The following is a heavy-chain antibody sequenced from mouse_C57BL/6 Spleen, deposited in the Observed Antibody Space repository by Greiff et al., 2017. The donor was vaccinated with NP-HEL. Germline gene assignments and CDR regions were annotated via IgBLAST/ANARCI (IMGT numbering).Heavy chain of an antibody. CDR3: ARDQARHLLLRYYAMDY. V-gene: IGHV3-6*01. CDR2: ISYDGSN. CDR1: GYSITSGYY. Sequence: VQLKESGPGLVKPSQSLSLTCSVTGYSITSGYYWNWIRQFPGNKLEWMGYISYDGSNNYNPSLKNRISITRDTSKNQFFLKLNSVTTEDTATYYCARDQARHLLLRYYAMDYWGQGTSVTVSS. D-gene: IGHD1-1*01. J-gene: IGHJ4*01.